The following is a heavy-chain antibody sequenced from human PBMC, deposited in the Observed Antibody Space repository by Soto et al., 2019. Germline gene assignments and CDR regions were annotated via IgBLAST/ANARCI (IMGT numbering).Heavy chain of an antibody. D-gene: IGHD6-19*01. V-gene: IGHV1-18*01. Sequence: ASVKVSCKASGYTFISYGISWVRQAPGQGLEWMGWISAYNGNTNYAPKFQGRVTMTTDTSTSTAYMELRSLRSDDTAVYYCARHGYSSGWYGSWDSWGQGALVTVSS. J-gene: IGHJ4*02. CDR1: GYTFISYG. CDR2: ISAYNGNT. CDR3: ARHGYSSGWYGSWDS.